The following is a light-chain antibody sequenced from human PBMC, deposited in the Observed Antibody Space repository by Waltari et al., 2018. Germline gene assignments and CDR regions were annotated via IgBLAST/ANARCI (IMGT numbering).Light chain of an antibody. CDR3: QQSYTTPSCLT. CDR2: AAS. Sequence: DIQMTQSPSSLSASVGDRVSITCRASQTINYHLNWYQQKQGQGPKLLIYAASSLETGVPSRFTRSESGTDYTHTISGLQPEDFGTYYCQQSYTTPSCLTFGGRTKVEIK. V-gene: IGKV1-39*01. J-gene: IGKJ4*01. CDR1: QTINYH.